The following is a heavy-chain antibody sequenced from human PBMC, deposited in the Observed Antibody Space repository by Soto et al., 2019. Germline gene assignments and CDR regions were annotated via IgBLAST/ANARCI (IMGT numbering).Heavy chain of an antibody. V-gene: IGHV4-4*02. CDR2: IYHSGST. CDR1: GGSISSSNW. D-gene: IGHD2-2*01. Sequence: QVQLQESGPGLVKPSGTLSLTCAVSGGSISSSNWWSWVRQPPGKGLEWIGEIYHSGSTNYNPSLKSRVTISVDKAKHQFSLQLSSVTAADTALYYCARDPPLPAAMVDWGQGTLVTVSS. J-gene: IGHJ4*02. CDR3: ARDPPLPAAMVD.